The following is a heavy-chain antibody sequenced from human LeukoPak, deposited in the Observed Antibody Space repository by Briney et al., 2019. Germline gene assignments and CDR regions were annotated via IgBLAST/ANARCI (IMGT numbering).Heavy chain of an antibody. D-gene: IGHD3-10*01. CDR1: GFTFSSYS. CDR3: ARVDTYYYGSDDY. V-gene: IGHV3-21*01. J-gene: IGHJ4*02. CDR2: ISSSSSYI. Sequence: GGSLRLSCAASGFTFSSYSMNWVRQAPGKELEWVSSISSSSSYIYYADSVKGRFTISRDNAKNSLYLQMNSLRAEDTAVYYCARVDTYYYGSDDYWGRGTLVTVSS.